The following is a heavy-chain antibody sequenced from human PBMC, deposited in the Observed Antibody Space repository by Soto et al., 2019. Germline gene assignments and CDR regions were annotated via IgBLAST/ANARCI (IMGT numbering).Heavy chain of an antibody. D-gene: IGHD3-22*01. CDR2: IYYSGST. V-gene: IGHV4-34*01. CDR3: ARPRYYYDSSGYRADAFDI. Sequence: PSETLSLTCAVYGGSFSGYYWSWIRQPPGKGQEWIGEIYYSGSTNYNPSLKSRVTISVDTSKNQFSLKLSSVTAADTAVYYCARPRYYYDSSGYRADAFDIWGQGTMVTVSS. J-gene: IGHJ3*02. CDR1: GGSFSGYY.